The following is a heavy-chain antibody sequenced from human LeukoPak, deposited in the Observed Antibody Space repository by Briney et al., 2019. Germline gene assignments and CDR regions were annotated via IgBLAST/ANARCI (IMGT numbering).Heavy chain of an antibody. Sequence: PGGSLRLSCAVSGFIFSDYYMSWISQAPGKGLEWVSYISSSSSYTNYADSVKGRFTISRDNVKNSLYLQMNSLRAEDTAVYYCATTARNSAWFKVIDYWGRGTLVTVSS. V-gene: IGHV3-11*03. CDR3: ATTARNSAWFKVIDY. J-gene: IGHJ4*02. CDR1: GFIFSDYY. CDR2: ISSSSSYT. D-gene: IGHD6-19*01.